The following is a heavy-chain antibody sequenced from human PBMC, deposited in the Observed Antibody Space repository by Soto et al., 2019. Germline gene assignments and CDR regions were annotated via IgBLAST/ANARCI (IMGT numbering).Heavy chain of an antibody. V-gene: IGHV3-15*01. D-gene: IGHD3-3*01. CDR3: TTPFPGYYDFWSGYYNPNYYYYMDV. J-gene: IGHJ6*03. CDR2: IKSKTDGGTT. Sequence: VQLVESGGGLVKPGGSLRLSCAASGFTFSNAWMSWVRQAPGKGLEWVGRIKSKTDGGTTDYAAPVKGRFTISRDDSKNTLYLQMNSLKTEDTAVYYCTTPFPGYYDFWSGYYNPNYYYYMDVWGKGTTVTVSS. CDR1: GFTFSNAW.